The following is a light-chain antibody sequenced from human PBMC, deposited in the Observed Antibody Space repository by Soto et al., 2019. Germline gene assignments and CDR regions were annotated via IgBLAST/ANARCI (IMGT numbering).Light chain of an antibody. Sequence: ELVLTQSPGTLSLSPGERAPLSCRGSQSVGSNLLAWYQQTSGQDTRLLIYGASNRATGIPERVSGSGSGTDCTLTISRLETEDFAVDDCQQYGSSLWTFGQGTKVDIK. CDR2: GAS. V-gene: IGKV3-20*01. J-gene: IGKJ1*01. CDR3: QQYGSSLWT. CDR1: QSVGSNL.